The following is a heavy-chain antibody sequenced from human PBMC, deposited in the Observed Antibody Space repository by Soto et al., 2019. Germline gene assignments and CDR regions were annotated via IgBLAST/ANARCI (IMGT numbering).Heavy chain of an antibody. V-gene: IGHV4-59*01. Sequence: SETLSLTCTVSGGSISSYYWSWIRQPPGKGLEWIGYIYYSGSTNYNPSLKSRVTISVDTSKNQFSLKLSSVTAADTAVYYCARISRYYDFWSGYYKGYYYYYYMDVWQRDHGHRLL. CDR1: GGSISSYY. J-gene: IGHJ6*03. CDR2: IYYSGST. CDR3: ARISRYYDFWSGYYKGYYYYYYMDV. D-gene: IGHD3-3*01.